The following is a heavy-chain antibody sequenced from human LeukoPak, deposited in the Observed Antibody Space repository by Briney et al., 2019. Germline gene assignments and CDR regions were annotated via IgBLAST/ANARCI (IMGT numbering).Heavy chain of an antibody. CDR1: GFTFSSYW. Sequence: QPGGSLRLSCAASGFTFSSYWMSWVRQAPGKGLEWVANIKQDGSEKYYVDSVKGRFTISRDNAKNSLYLQMNSLRAEDTAVYYYARDFLPRYDYVWGSYRDGFDYWGQGTLVTVSS. CDR3: ARDFLPRYDYVWGSYRDGFDY. J-gene: IGHJ4*02. V-gene: IGHV3-7*01. D-gene: IGHD3-16*01. CDR2: IKQDGSEK.